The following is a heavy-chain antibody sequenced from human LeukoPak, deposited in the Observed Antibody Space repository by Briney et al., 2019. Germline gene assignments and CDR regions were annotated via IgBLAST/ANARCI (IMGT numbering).Heavy chain of an antibody. CDR2: IKSDGSST. CDR1: GFTFSSYS. D-gene: IGHD2-2*01. J-gene: IGHJ3*02. V-gene: IGHV3-74*01. CDR3: ARGYHDAFDI. Sequence: GGSLRLSCAASGFTFSSYSMNWVRQAPGKGLVWVSYIKSDGSSTRYAVSVKGRFTISRDNAKNTLYLQMNSLRAEDTAVYYCARGYHDAFDIWGQGTMVTVSS.